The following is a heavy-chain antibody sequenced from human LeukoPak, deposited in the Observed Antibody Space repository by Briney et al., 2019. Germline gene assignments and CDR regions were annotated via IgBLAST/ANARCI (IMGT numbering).Heavy chain of an antibody. D-gene: IGHD4-17*01. V-gene: IGHV1-18*01. CDR2: ISAYNGNT. J-gene: IGHJ4*02. Sequence: GASVKVSCKASGGTFSSYAISWVRQAPGQGLEWMGWISAYNGNTNYAQKLQGRVTMTTDTSTSTAYMELRSLRSDDTAVYYCARDIIGPGYGDYDAFDYWGQGTLVTVSS. CDR3: ARDIIGPGYGDYDAFDY. CDR1: GGTFSSYA.